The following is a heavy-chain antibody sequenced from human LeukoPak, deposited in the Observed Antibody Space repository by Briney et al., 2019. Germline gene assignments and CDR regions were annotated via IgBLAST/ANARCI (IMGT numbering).Heavy chain of an antibody. J-gene: IGHJ4*02. V-gene: IGHV3-15*01. D-gene: IGHD6-6*01. Sequence: GGSLRLSCAASGFTFSNAWMSWVRQAPGKGLEWVGRIKSKTDGGTTDYAAPVKGRFTISRDDSKNTLHLQMNSLKTEDTAVYYCTTVYSSSLAGGDYWGQGTLVTVSS. CDR3: TTVYSSSLAGGDY. CDR2: IKSKTDGGTT. CDR1: GFTFSNAW.